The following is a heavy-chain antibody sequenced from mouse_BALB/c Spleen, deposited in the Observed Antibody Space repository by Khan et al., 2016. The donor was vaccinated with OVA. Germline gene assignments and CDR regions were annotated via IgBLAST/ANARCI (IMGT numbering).Heavy chain of an antibody. V-gene: IGHV3-2*02. Sequence: EVQLQESGPGLVKPSQSLSLTCTVTGYSITSGYAWNWFRQFPGNKLEWMGYISYSGVTGYTPSLKSRISITRDTSKNQFFLQLNSVTTEDTATYYCARGNYYGYYFDYWGQGTTLTVSS. D-gene: IGHD1-1*01. CDR3: ARGNYYGYYFDY. CDR2: ISYSGVT. CDR1: GYSITSGYA. J-gene: IGHJ2*01.